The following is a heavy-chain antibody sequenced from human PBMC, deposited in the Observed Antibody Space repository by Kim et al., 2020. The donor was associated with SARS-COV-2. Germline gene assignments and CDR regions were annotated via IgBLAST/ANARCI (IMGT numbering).Heavy chain of an antibody. CDR2: K. J-gene: IGHJ4*02. V-gene: IGHV3-7*01. CDR3: AREGDSSSFDY. Sequence: KYYVDSVKGRFTISRDNAKNSLYLQMNSLRAEDTAVYYCAREGDSSSFDYWGQGTLVTVSS. D-gene: IGHD6-6*01.